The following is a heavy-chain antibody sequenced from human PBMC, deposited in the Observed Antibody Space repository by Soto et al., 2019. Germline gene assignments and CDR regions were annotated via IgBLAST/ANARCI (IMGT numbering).Heavy chain of an antibody. J-gene: IGHJ6*02. D-gene: IGHD2-2*01. V-gene: IGHV4-34*01. Sequence: SETLSLTCAVYGGSFSGYYWSWIRQPPGKGLEWNGEINHSGSTNYNPSLKSRVTISVDTSKNQFSLKLSSVTAADTAVYYCARGGNKDIVVVPAALYYGMDVWGQGTTVTVSS. CDR1: GGSFSGYY. CDR2: INHSGST. CDR3: ARGGNKDIVVVPAALYYGMDV.